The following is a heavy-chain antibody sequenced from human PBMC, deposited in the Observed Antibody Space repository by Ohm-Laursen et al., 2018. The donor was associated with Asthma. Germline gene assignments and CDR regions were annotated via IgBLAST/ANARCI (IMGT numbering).Heavy chain of an antibody. CDR1: GFTFSSYN. CDR3: ARDVMEWYLPAFDF. D-gene: IGHD3-3*01. Sequence: SLRLSCTASGFTFSSYNMIWVRQAPRKGLEWVSYISSSSSTIYYADSVKGRFTISRDDSKNTLYLQMNSLRPDDTAVYYCARDVMEWYLPAFDFWGQGTLVTVSS. CDR2: ISSSSSTI. V-gene: IGHV3-48*01. J-gene: IGHJ4*02.